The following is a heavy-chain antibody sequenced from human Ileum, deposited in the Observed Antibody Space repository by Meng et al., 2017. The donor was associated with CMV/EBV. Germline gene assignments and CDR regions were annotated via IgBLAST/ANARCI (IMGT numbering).Heavy chain of an antibody. V-gene: IGHV4-31*03. Sequence: TVSGDSISSGDFYWSWIRQHPGKGLEWIGYIHYSGRTYYNPSLKSRGIISIDTPKNQISLRLNSVTAADTAVYYCARQPGGPNWFDPWGQGTLVTVSS. J-gene: IGHJ5*02. D-gene: IGHD2-15*01. CDR3: ARQPGGPNWFDP. CDR1: GDSISSGDFY. CDR2: IHYSGRT.